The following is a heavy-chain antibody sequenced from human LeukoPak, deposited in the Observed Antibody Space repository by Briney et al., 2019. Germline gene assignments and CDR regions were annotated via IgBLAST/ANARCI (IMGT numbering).Heavy chain of an antibody. CDR2: ISGSGGST. J-gene: IGHJ6*02. V-gene: IGHV3-23*01. CDR1: GFTFSSYA. Sequence: GGSLRLSCAASGFTFSSYAMSWVRQAPGKGLEWVSAISGSGGSTYYADSVKGRLTISRDNSKNTLYLQMNSLRAEDTAVYYCAERGDSSGSYGMDVWGQGTTVTVSS. CDR3: AERGDSSGSYGMDV. D-gene: IGHD3-22*01.